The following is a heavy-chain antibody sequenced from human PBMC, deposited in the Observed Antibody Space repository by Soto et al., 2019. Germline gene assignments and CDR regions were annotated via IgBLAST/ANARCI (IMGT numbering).Heavy chain of an antibody. V-gene: IGHV3-30-3*01. J-gene: IGHJ6*02. CDR1: GFTFSSYA. D-gene: IGHD3-3*01. CDR3: ARDGYDFWSRYTRPLDGMDV. CDR2: ISYDGSNK. Sequence: GGSLRLSCAASGFTFSSYATHWVRQAPGKGLEWVAVISYDGSNKYYADSVKGRFTISRDNSKNTLYLQMNSLRAEDTAVYYCARDGYDFWSRYTRPLDGMDVWGQGTTVTVSS.